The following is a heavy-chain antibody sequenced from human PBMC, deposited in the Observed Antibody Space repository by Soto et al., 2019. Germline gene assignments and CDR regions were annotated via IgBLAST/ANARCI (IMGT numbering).Heavy chain of an antibody. D-gene: IGHD6-13*01. CDR1: GGTFSSYA. V-gene: IGHV1-69*13. Sequence: SVKVSCKASGGTFSSYAISWVRQAPGQGLEWMGGIIPIFGTANYAQKFQGRVTITADESTSTAYMELSSLRSEDTAVYYCAREISVAAANYGMDVWGQGTTVTVSS. J-gene: IGHJ6*02. CDR2: IIPIFGTA. CDR3: AREISVAAANYGMDV.